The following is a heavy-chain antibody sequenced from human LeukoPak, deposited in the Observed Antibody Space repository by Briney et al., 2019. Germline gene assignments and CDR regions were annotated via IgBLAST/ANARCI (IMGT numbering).Heavy chain of an antibody. D-gene: IGHD6-19*01. V-gene: IGHV3-7*02. CDR2: IKEDGSEK. CDR1: RFTFTTRW. CDR3: ASGSGWTFEY. Sequence: QPGGSLRLSCAASRFTFTTRWMNWVRQAPGKGLEWVAIIKEDGSEKLYVDSVKGRFTISRDNAKNSLCLQMDNLRAEDMAVYYCASGSGWTFEYWGQGTQVTVSS. J-gene: IGHJ4*02.